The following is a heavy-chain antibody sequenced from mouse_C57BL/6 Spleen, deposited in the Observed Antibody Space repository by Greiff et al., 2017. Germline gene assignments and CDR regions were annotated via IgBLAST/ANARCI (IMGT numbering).Heavy chain of an antibody. J-gene: IGHJ4*01. V-gene: IGHV1-26*01. D-gene: IGHD2-4*01. CDR2: INPNNGGT. CDR1: GYTFTDYY. CDR3: TSYDYVYYARDY. Sequence: EVKLQQSGPELVKPGASVKISCKASGYTFTDYYMNWVKQSHGKSLEWIGDINPNNGGTSYNQKFKGKATLTVDKSSSSAYMELRSLTSEDSAVYYCTSYDYVYYARDYWGQGTSVTVSS.